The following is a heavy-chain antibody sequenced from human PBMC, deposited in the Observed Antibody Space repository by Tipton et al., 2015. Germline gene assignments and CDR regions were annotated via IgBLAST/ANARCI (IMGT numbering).Heavy chain of an antibody. V-gene: IGHV3-9*01. CDR1: GFNFNNYA. J-gene: IGHJ3*02. CDR2: ISWNSENI. D-gene: IGHD3-3*01. CDR3: ARVRFLGWFSSGADAFDI. Sequence: SLRLSCGGSGFNFNNYAMHWVRQAPGKGLEWVSGISWNSENIGYADSVRGRFTISRDNAKNSLYLQMDSLRAEDTAVYYCARVRFLGWFSSGADAFDIWGQGTQVTVSS.